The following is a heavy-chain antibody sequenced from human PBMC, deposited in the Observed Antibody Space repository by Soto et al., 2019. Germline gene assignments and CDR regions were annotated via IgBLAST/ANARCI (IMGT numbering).Heavy chain of an antibody. J-gene: IGHJ4*02. V-gene: IGHV3-33*01. D-gene: IGHD3-10*01. Sequence: QVQLVESGGGVVQPGRSLRLSCAASGFTFSSYGMHWVRQAPGKGLEWVAVIWYDGSNKYYADSVKGRFTISRDNSKNTLYLLMNRLRAEDTAVYYCARESYDSGSFDYWGQGTLVTVSS. CDR1: GFTFSSYG. CDR2: IWYDGSNK. CDR3: ARESYDSGSFDY.